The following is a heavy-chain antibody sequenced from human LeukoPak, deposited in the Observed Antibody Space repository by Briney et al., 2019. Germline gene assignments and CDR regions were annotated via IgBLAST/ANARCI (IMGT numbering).Heavy chain of an antibody. J-gene: IGHJ5*02. Sequence: PESLSLTCTLSGGSISSYYWSWIRPPPGAGREWSGYIYYSGSTDYNPSLKSRVTISVDTSKNQFSLKLSSVTAADTAVYYCARGADSSSWNWFGPWGQGTLVTVSS. CDR1: GGSISSYY. V-gene: IGHV4-59*01. CDR2: IYYSGST. CDR3: ARGADSSSWNWFGP. D-gene: IGHD6-13*01.